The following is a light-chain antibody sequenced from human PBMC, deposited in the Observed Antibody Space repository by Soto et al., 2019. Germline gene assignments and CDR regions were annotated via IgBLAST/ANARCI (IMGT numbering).Light chain of an antibody. CDR2: GDD. J-gene: IGLJ3*02. CDR1: SSNIGSHT. V-gene: IGLV1-44*01. Sequence: QSVLTQPPSTSGTPGQRVAISCSGTSSNIGSHTVNWYQQLPGTAPKLLIYGDDQRPSGIPDRFSGSKSGTAASLASSGLHSEDGVDYYCESWDDMLNGPVFGGGTKLTGL. CDR3: ESWDDMLNGPV.